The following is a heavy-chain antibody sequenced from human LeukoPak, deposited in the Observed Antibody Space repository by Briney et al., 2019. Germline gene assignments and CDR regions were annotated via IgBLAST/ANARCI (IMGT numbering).Heavy chain of an antibody. CDR2: IIPIFGTA. D-gene: IGHD6-13*01. CDR3: ARSAAAGRFYDYFDY. Sequence: GASVKVSCKASGGTXSSYAISWVRQAPGQGLEWMGGIIPIFGTANYAQKFQGRVTITADESTSTAYMELSSLRSEDTAVYYCARSAAAGRFYDYFDYWGQGTLVTVSS. J-gene: IGHJ4*02. CDR1: GGTXSSYA. V-gene: IGHV1-69*13.